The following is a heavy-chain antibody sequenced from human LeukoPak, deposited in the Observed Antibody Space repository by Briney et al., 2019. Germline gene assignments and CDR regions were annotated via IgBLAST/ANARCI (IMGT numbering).Heavy chain of an antibody. V-gene: IGHV4-4*02. D-gene: IGHD6-19*01. Sequence: SETLSLTCAVSGGSISSSNWWSWVRQPPGKGLEWIGEVYHTGSSKYNPSLKSRVTISVDKSKSQFSLKLSSVTAADTAVYYCARGGTTVAGTFWFDPWGQGTLVTVSS. J-gene: IGHJ5*02. CDR2: VYHTGSS. CDR3: ARGGTTVAGTFWFDP. CDR1: GGSISSSNW.